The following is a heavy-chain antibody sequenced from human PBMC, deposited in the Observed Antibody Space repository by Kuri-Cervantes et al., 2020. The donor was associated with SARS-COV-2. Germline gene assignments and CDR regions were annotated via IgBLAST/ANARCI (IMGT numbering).Heavy chain of an antibody. Sequence: GGSLRLSCAASGFTFSGHWIHWVRQAPGKGLVWVSRINPDGSYTNNADSVKGRFTLSRDNAKNMLFLQMNSLRAEDTAVYYCAREIYSSGWYRGDAFDIWGQGTRVTVSS. CDR1: GFTFSGHW. J-gene: IGHJ3*02. CDR3: AREIYSSGWYRGDAFDI. D-gene: IGHD6-19*01. CDR2: INPDGSYT. V-gene: IGHV3-74*01.